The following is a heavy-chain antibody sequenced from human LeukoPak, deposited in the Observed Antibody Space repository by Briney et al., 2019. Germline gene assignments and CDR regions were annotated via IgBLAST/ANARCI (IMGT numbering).Heavy chain of an antibody. J-gene: IGHJ4*02. CDR2: ISYDGSNK. CDR3: ARGEVRGVIAHFDY. V-gene: IGHV3-30-3*01. Sequence: PGRSLRLSCAASGFTFSSYTMHWVRQAPGKGLEWVAVISYDGSNKYYADSVKGRFTISRDNSKNTLYLQMNSLRAEDTAVYYCARGEVRGVIAHFDYWGQGTLVTVSS. CDR1: GFTFSSYT. D-gene: IGHD3-10*01.